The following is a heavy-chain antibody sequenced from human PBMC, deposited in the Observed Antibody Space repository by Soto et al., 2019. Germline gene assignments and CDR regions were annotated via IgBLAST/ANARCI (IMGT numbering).Heavy chain of an antibody. J-gene: IGHJ4*02. CDR2: ISGSGCNT. D-gene: IGHD5-12*01. CDR1: VFSFHDYA. V-gene: IGHV3-23*01. Sequence: GTLRLYGAASVFSFHDYAMTWVRGAAGKGLEWVSAISGSGCNTYYADSVKGRFTISRDNSKNTLYLHLNSLRAEDTAVYYCAKGYYSGYDLAYFDYWGQGTLVTVSS. CDR3: AKGYYSGYDLAYFDY.